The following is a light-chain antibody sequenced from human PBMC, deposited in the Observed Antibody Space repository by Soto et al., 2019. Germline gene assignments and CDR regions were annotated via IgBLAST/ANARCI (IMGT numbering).Light chain of an antibody. J-gene: IGLJ1*01. CDR3: CSYAVTFYV. Sequence: QSALTQPRSVSGSHGHSVTISCTGTSTDVGASNDVSWYQQLPGRAPKLMIYDVSERPSGVPDRFSGSKSGNTASLTISGLQADDEADYYCCSYAVTFYVFGTGTKLTV. CDR1: STDVGASND. CDR2: DVS. V-gene: IGLV2-11*01.